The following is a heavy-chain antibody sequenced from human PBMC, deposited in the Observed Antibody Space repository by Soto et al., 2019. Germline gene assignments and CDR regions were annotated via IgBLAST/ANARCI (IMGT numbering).Heavy chain of an antibody. Sequence: PVGSMRLSCAASGFTFRSYAMSWVRQNPGKGLEWVSAISGSGGSTYYADSVKGRFTISRDNSKNTLYLQMNSLRAEDTAVYYCAKGPRWDCSGGSCYYYYYGMDVWGQGTTVTVSS. CDR3: AKGPRWDCSGGSCYYYYYGMDV. V-gene: IGHV3-23*01. CDR2: ISGSGGST. D-gene: IGHD2-15*01. J-gene: IGHJ6*02. CDR1: GFTFRSYA.